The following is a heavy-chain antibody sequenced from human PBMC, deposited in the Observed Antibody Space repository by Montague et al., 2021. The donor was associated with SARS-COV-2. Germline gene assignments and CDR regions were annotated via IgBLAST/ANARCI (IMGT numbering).Heavy chain of an antibody. J-gene: IGHJ4*02. CDR3: ARGRVTRAGSDY. D-gene: IGHD2-21*02. CDR1: GYFIGTGYY. CDR2: NYLHGNA. Sequence: SETLSLTCSVSGYFIGTGYYWCWIRQSPGKGLEWIGSNYLHGNAYYNPSLNSLVTISLDTSNNQFSLILTSVTTSDTAVYYCARGRVTRAGSDYWGQGIRVIVSS. V-gene: IGHV4-38-2*02.